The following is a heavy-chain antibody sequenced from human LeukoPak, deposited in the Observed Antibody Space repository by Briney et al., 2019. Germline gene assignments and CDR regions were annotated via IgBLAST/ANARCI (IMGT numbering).Heavy chain of an antibody. D-gene: IGHD3-10*01. J-gene: IGHJ4*02. V-gene: IGHV1-46*01. CDR2: INPSGGST. CDR3: ARRASRGVRGENYFDY. Sequence: GASVKFSCKASGYTFTSYYMHWVRQAPGQGLEWMGIINPSGGSTSYAQKFQGRVTMTRDTSTSTVYMELSGLRSEDTAVYYCARRASRGVRGENYFDYWGQGTLVTVSS. CDR1: GYTFTSYY.